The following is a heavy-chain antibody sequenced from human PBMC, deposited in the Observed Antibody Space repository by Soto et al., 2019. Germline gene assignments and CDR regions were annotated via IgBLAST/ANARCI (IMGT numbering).Heavy chain of an antibody. CDR2: IVVGSGNT. CDR3: AAGLGGGYYYYGMDV. V-gene: IGHV1-58*01. J-gene: IGHJ6*02. Sequence: GASVKVSCKASGFTFTSSAVQWVRQARGQRLEWIGWIVVGSGNTNYAQKFQERVTITRDMSTSTAYMELSSLGSEDTAVYYCAAGLGGGYYYYGMDVWGQGTTVTVSS. CDR1: GFTFTSSA. D-gene: IGHD3-16*01.